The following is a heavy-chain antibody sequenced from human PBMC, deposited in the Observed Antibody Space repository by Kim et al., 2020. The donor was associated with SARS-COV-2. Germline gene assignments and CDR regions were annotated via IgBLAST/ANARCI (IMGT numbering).Heavy chain of an antibody. D-gene: IGHD6-13*01. CDR3: ARVHSSSWYASVVWFDP. J-gene: IGHJ5*02. V-gene: IGHV1-18*01. CDR2: ISAYNGNT. Sequence: ASVKVSCKASGYTFTSYGISWVRQAPGQGLEWMGWISAYNGNTNYAQKLQGRVTMTTDTSTSTAYMELRSLRSDDTAVYYCARVHSSSWYASVVWFDPWGQGTLVTVSS. CDR1: GYTFTSYG.